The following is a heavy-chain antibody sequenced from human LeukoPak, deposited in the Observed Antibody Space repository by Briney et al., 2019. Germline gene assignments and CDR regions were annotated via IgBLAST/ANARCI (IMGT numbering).Heavy chain of an antibody. Sequence: SETLSLTCTVSGGSISSYYWSWIRQPAGKGLEWIGRIYTSGSTNYNPSLKSRVTMSVDTSKNQFSLKLSSVTAADTAVYYCAREGEVDSSSWYGGDWFDPWGQGTLVTVSS. V-gene: IGHV4-4*07. CDR3: AREGEVDSSSWYGGDWFDP. D-gene: IGHD6-13*01. CDR1: GGSISSYY. J-gene: IGHJ5*02. CDR2: IYTSGST.